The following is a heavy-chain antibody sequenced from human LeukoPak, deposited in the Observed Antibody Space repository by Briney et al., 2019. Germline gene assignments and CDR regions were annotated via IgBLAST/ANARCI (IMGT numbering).Heavy chain of an antibody. CDR1: GGSISSGGYY. V-gene: IGHV4-61*08. CDR3: ARVRGRSIAVAMDY. D-gene: IGHD6-19*01. J-gene: IGHJ4*02. CDR2: IYYSGST. Sequence: PSETLSLTCTVSGGSISSGGYYWSWIRQPPGKGLEWIGYIYYSGSTNYNPSLKSRVTISVDTSKNQFSLKLSSVTAADTAVYYCARVRGRSIAVAMDYWGQGTLVTVSS.